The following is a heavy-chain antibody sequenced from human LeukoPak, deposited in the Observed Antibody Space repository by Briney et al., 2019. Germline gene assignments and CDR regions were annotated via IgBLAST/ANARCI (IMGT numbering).Heavy chain of an antibody. D-gene: IGHD1-14*01. J-gene: IGHJ4*01. CDR2: IYNSGSA. V-gene: IGHV4-39*01. CDR1: GASIRRTSYY. Sequence: SETLSLTCTVSGASIRRTSYYWGWIRQPPGRGLEWIGTIYNSGSAYYNPSLKSRVTTSVDTSKNQFSLKVSSVTAADTAVYYCASGSGYFFDYWGQGTLVTVFS. CDR3: ASGSGYFFDY.